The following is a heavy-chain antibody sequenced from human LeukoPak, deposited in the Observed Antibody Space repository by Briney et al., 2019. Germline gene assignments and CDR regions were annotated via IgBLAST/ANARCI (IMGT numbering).Heavy chain of an antibody. V-gene: IGHV3-23*01. J-gene: IGHJ3*02. D-gene: IGHD3-22*01. CDR2: ISASGGT. CDR1: GFTFSSYA. Sequence: PGGSLRLSCAAPGFTFSSYAMTWVRQAPGKGLEWVSAISASGGTYYADFVQGRFTISRDNSKNTLYLQMNSLRAEDAAVYYCAKVREIAVVRTDAFDIWGQGTMVTVSS. CDR3: AKVREIAVVRTDAFDI.